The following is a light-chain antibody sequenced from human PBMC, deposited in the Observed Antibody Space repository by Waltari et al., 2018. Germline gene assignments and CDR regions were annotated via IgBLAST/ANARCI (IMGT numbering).Light chain of an antibody. CDR1: QGISNS. J-gene: IGKJ2*01. Sequence: DIQMTQSPSSLSVSVGDRVTITCRASQGISNSLAWYQQKPGKAPKLLLDASSTLESGVPSRFSGSGSGTDYTLTISSLQPEDFATYYCEQYFSTPPYTFGQGTKLEI. CDR2: ASS. V-gene: IGKV1-NL1*01. CDR3: EQYFSTPPYT.